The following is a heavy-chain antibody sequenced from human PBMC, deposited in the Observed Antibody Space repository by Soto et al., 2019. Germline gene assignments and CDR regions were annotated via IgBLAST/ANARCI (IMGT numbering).Heavy chain of an antibody. V-gene: IGHV4-34*01. CDR2: INHSGST. J-gene: IGHJ6*04. CDR3: ARGYDILTGYYKSPPMDV. D-gene: IGHD3-9*01. CDR1: GGSFSGYY. Sequence: SETLSLTCAVYGGSFSGYYWSWIRQPPGKGLEWIGEINHSGSTNYNPSLKSRVTISVDTSKNQFSLKLSSVTAADTAVYYCARGYDILTGYYKSPPMDVWGKGTTVTSPQ.